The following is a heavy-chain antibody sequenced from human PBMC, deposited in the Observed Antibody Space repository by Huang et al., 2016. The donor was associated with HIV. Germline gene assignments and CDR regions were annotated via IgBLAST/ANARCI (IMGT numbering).Heavy chain of an antibody. V-gene: IGHV1-46*01. Sequence: QVLLVQSGAEVKKPGASVRVACKASGSNLTSNYIPWVRQAPGQGLEWMGIINPSCGSTTYAQKFQGRVTMTRGTSANTVYMDLSSLRSEDTAVYYCARDPQHYYDSSGYFVPFAYWGQGALVTVSS. CDR2: INPSCGST. CDR1: GSNLTSNY. J-gene: IGHJ4*02. D-gene: IGHD3-22*01. CDR3: ARDPQHYYDSSGYFVPFAY.